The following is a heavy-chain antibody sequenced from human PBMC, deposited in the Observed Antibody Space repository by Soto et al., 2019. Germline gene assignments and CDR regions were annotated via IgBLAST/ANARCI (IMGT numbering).Heavy chain of an antibody. CDR3: ARGRVEYYYDSSGPGHFDY. V-gene: IGHV4-59*01. J-gene: IGHJ4*02. Sequence: KASETLSLTCTVSGGSISSYYWSWIRKPPGKGLEWIGYIYYSGSTNYNPSLKSRVTISVDTSKNQFSLKLSSVTAADTAVYYCARGRVEYYYDSSGPGHFDYWGQGTLVTVSS. CDR2: IYYSGST. CDR1: GGSISSYY. D-gene: IGHD3-22*01.